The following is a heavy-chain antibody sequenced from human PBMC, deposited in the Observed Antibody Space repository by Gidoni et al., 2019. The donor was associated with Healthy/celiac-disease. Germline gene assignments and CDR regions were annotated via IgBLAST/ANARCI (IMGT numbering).Heavy chain of an antibody. CDR2: ISTYNGNT. J-gene: IGHJ4*02. CDR3: ARKHIAVAGYYFDY. CDR1: GYTCTSYG. Sequence: QVQLVQSGAEVTKPGASVKVSCKASGYTCTSYGISWGRQAPGQGLEWMGWISTYNGNTNYAQTLQGRVTMTTDTSTSTAYMELRSLRSDDTAVYYCARKHIAVAGYYFDYWGQGTLVTVSS. D-gene: IGHD6-19*01. V-gene: IGHV1-18*04.